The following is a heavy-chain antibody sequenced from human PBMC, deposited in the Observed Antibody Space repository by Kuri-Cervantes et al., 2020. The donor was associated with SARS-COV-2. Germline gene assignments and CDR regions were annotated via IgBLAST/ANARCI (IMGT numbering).Heavy chain of an antibody. V-gene: IGHV3-21*01. D-gene: IGHD2-2*01. CDR3: ARGGYCSSATCYRSWFDP. CDR2: ISSSSSYI. CDR1: GFTFSSYS. Sequence: GESLKISCAASGFTFSSYSMNWVRQAPGKGLEWVSSISSSSSYIYYADSVKGRFTISRDNAKNSLFLQMNSLRAEDTAVYYCARGGYCSSATCYRSWFDPWGQGTLVTVSS. J-gene: IGHJ5*02.